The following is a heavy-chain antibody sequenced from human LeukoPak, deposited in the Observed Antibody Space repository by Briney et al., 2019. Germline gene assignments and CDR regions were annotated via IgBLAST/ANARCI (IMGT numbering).Heavy chain of an antibody. J-gene: IGHJ4*02. CDR1: GFTLSYYG. Sequence: PGGSLRLSCAASGFTLSYYGTHWVRQAPGKGLEWVAFIENDESDKYYADSVKGRFTISRDNSKNTLYLQMNSLRAEDTAVYYCAKDGYCSGGSCYPKHFDYWGQGTLVTVSS. CDR3: AKDGYCSGGSCYPKHFDY. CDR2: IENDESDK. D-gene: IGHD2-15*01. V-gene: IGHV3-30*02.